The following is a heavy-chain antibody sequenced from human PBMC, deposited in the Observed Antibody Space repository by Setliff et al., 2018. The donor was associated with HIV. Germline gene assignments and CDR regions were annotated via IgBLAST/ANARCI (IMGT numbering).Heavy chain of an antibody. Sequence: PSETLSLTCTVSGGSISRGSYSWGWSRQPPGKGLEWIGSIYYIGITYYNPSLKSRVTISVDTSKNHFSLKLSSVTAADTAVYYCARVIPYDSGCYYYEPTPDWYFDLWGRGTLVTVSS. CDR3: ARVIPYDSGCYYYEPTPDWYFDL. CDR2: IYYIGIT. J-gene: IGHJ2*01. V-gene: IGHV4-39*02. D-gene: IGHD3-22*01. CDR1: GGSISRGSYS.